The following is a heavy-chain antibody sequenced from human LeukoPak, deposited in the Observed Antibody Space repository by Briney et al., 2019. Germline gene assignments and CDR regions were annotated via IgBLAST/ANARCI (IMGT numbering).Heavy chain of an antibody. D-gene: IGHD5-24*01. CDR2: IYYSGST. V-gene: IGHV4-39*01. Sequence: SETLSLTCTVSGGSISSSSYYWGWIRQPPGKGLEWIGSIYYSGSTYYNPSLKSRVTISVDTSKNQFSQKLSSVTAADTAVYYCARLVSGDGVYDYWGQGTLVTVSS. CDR3: ARLVSGDGVYDY. CDR1: GGSISSSSYY. J-gene: IGHJ4*02.